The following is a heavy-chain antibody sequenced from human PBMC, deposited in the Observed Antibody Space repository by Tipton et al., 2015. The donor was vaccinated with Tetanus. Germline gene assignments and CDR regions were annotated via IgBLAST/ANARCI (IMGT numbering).Heavy chain of an antibody. Sequence: TLSLTCTVSGGSISSSYYYWGWIRQPPGKGLEWIGSLDYSGNTYYNSSLMSRVTISVDTSKNQFSLRLNSVTAVDTAVYYCAKSDRVTRTSWYFHDWGRGTLVTVSS. V-gene: IGHV4-39*01. CDR1: GGSISSSYYY. J-gene: IGHJ4*02. CDR2: LDYSGNT. D-gene: IGHD2-2*01. CDR3: AKSDRVTRTSWYFHD.